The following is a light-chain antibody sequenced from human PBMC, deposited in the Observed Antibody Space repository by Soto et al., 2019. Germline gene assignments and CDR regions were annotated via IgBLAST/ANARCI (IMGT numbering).Light chain of an antibody. CDR2: ENN. Sequence: QSVLTQPPSVSAAPGQKVTISCSGSNSNIGNDYVSWYQQLPGTAPKVLIYENNKRPSGIPDRFSGSNSGTSATLGITGLQTGDEADYYCGTWDSSLSAWVFGGGTKVTVL. CDR3: GTWDSSLSAWV. J-gene: IGLJ3*02. V-gene: IGLV1-51*02. CDR1: NSNIGNDY.